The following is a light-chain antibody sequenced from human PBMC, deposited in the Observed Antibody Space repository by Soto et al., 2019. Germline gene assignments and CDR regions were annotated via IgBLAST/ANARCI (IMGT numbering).Light chain of an antibody. J-gene: IGLJ2*01. V-gene: IGLV1-40*01. CDR1: SSNIGAGYD. CDR3: QSYDSSLSGSV. Sequence: QSVLTQPPSVSGAPGQRVTISCTGSSSNIGAGYDVHWYQQLPGTAPKLLIYGNSNRPSGVPDRFCGSKSGPSASLAITGLQAEDEADYYCQSYDSSLSGSVFGGGTKLTVL. CDR2: GNS.